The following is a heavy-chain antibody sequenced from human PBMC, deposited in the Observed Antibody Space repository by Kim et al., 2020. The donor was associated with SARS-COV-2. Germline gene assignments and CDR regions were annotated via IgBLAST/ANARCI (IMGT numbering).Heavy chain of an antibody. D-gene: IGHD2-15*01. V-gene: IGHV3-11*01. CDR3: AIEAPIYCSGVSCYSDY. J-gene: IGHJ4*02. Sequence: SVRGRFTSSRDDAKNTLYLQMNSLRAEDTAVYYCAIEAPIYCSGVSCYSDYWGQGTLVTVSS.